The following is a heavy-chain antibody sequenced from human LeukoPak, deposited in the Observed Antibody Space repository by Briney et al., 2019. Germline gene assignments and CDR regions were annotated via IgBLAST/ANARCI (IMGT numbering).Heavy chain of an antibody. CDR3: ARSGGSRGTVTPPGDF. CDR1: GYTFTTYT. V-gene: IGHV1-3*03. J-gene: IGHJ4*02. CDR2: INADTGNT. D-gene: IGHD4-17*01. Sequence: ASVKVSCKASGYTFTTYTMHWVRQAPGQRLECMGWINADTGNTKCSQEFQGRLTITRDTSASTVYMDLSSLKSEDMAVYYCARSGGSRGTVTPPGDFWGQGTLVTVSS.